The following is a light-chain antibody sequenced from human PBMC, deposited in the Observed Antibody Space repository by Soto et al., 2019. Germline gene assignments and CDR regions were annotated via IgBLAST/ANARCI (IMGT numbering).Light chain of an antibody. J-gene: IGKJ2*01. CDR1: QSVPNSY. V-gene: IGKV3-20*01. CDR3: QQYGNSPRT. Sequence: EIVLTQSPGTLSLSPGERVTLSCRASQSVPNSYLAWYQQKVGQAPRLLIYGASSRATGISDRFSGSGSGTDFTLTISRLEPEDFAVYYCQQYGNSPRTFGQGTKLEIK. CDR2: GAS.